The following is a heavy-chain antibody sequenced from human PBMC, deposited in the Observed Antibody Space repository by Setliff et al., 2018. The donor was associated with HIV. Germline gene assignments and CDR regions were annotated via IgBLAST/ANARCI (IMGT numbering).Heavy chain of an antibody. Sequence: NPSETLSLTCTVSGGSISSHYWSWIRQPPGKGLEWIGYIYYSGSTNYNPSLKSRVTISVDTSKNQFFLKLSSVTAADTAVYYCVRGYCSSTTCYDDYYYMDVWGKGSTVTVSS. CDR2: IYYSGST. CDR3: VRGYCSSTTCYDDYYYMDV. V-gene: IGHV4-59*11. CDR1: GGSISSHY. J-gene: IGHJ6*03. D-gene: IGHD2-2*01.